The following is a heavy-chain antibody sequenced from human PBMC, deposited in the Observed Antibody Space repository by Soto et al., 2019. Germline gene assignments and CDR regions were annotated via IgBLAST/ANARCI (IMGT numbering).Heavy chain of an antibody. Sequence: SETLSLTCAVYGGSFSGYYWSWIRQPPGKGLEWIGEINHSGSTNYNPSLKSRVTISVDTSKNQFSLKLSSVTAADTAVYYCARGVFRGRSFFYGMDVWGQGTTVTVSS. D-gene: IGHD3-10*01. V-gene: IGHV4-34*01. CDR2: INHSGST. CDR1: GGSFSGYY. J-gene: IGHJ6*02. CDR3: ARGVFRGRSFFYGMDV.